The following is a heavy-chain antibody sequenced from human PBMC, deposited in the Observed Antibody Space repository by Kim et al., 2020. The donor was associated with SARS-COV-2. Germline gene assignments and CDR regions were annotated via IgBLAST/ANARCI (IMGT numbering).Heavy chain of an antibody. V-gene: IGHV3-11*06. J-gene: IGHJ6*02. CDR3: ARDGYDYVWGSYRYTTGYYYYGMDV. D-gene: IGHD3-16*02. CDR1: GFTFSDYY. CDR2: ISSSSSYT. Sequence: GGSLRLSCAASGFTFSDYYMSWIRQAPGKGLEWVSYISSSSSYTNYADSVKGRFTISRDNAKNSLYLQMNSLRAEDTAVYYCARDGYDYVWGSYRYTTGYYYYGMDVWGQGTTVTVSS.